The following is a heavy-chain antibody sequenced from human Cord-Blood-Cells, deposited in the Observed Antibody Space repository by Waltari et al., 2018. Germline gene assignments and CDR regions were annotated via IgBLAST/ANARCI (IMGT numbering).Heavy chain of an antibody. Sequence: QLQLQESGPGLVKPSETLSLTCTVSGGSISSSSYYWGWIRQPPGKGLEWIGSIYYSGSTYYNPSLKSRVTISVDTSKNQFSLKRSSVTAADTAVYYCARPAVPAAMLDAFDIWGQGTMVTVSS. J-gene: IGHJ3*02. D-gene: IGHD2-2*01. CDR1: GGSISSSSYY. CDR2: IYYSGST. CDR3: ARPAVPAAMLDAFDI. V-gene: IGHV4-39*07.